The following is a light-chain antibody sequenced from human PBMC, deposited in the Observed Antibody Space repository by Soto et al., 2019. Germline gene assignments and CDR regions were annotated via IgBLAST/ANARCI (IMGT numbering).Light chain of an antibody. CDR3: QQFNNYPIT. CDR2: DAS. CDR1: QGISSA. J-gene: IGKJ5*01. V-gene: IGKV1D-13*01. Sequence: IQLTQAPSSLSASVGDRVTITCRASQGISSALAWYQQKPGKAPKLLIYDASSLESGVPSRFSGSGSGTDFTLTISSLQPEDFATYYCQQFNNYPITLGQGTRMEIK.